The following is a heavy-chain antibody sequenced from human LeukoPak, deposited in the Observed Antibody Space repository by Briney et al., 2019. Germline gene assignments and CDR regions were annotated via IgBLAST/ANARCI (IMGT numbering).Heavy chain of an antibody. CDR1: GFTFSSYA. D-gene: IGHD2-2*01. CDR2: ISYDGSNK. Sequence: PGGSLRLSCAASGFTFSSYAMHWVRQAPGKGLEWVAVISYDGSNKYYADYVKGRFTISRDNSKNTLYLQMNSLRAEDTAVYYCARDLSGKRCSSTSCLKYYFDYWGQGTLVTVSS. CDR3: ARDLSGKRCSSTSCLKYYFDY. V-gene: IGHV3-30*04. J-gene: IGHJ4*02.